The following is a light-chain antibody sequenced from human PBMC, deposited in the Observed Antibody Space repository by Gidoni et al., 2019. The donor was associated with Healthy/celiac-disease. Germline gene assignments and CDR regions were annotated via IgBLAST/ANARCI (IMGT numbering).Light chain of an antibody. Sequence: EIVWTQSPATLSLSPGERATLSCRASQSVSSYLAWYQQKTGQAPRLLIYDASNRATGIPPRFSGSGSGTDFSLPISSIQPADFAVYYCQQRSNWPRRLTFXGXTKVEIK. CDR3: QQRSNWPRRLT. V-gene: IGKV3-11*01. CDR2: DAS. J-gene: IGKJ4*01. CDR1: QSVSSY.